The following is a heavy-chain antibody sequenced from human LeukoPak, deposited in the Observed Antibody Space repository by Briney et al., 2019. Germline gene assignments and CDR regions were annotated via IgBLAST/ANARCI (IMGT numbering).Heavy chain of an antibody. CDR3: ARVLYDFWSGPPLVGMDV. CDR2: ISAYNGNT. Sequence: ASVKVSCKASGYTFTSYGISWVRQAPGQGLEWMGWISAYNGNTNYAQELQGRVTMTTDTSTSTAYMELRSLRSDDTAVYYCARVLYDFWSGPPLVGMDVWGQGTTVTVSS. J-gene: IGHJ6*02. CDR1: GYTFTSYG. D-gene: IGHD3-3*01. V-gene: IGHV1-18*01.